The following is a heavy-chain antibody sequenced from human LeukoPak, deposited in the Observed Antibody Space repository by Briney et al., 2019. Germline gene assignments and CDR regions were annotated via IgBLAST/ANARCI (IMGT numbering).Heavy chain of an antibody. CDR3: ARELNFYFDC. CDR1: GGSISSGGYY. CDR2: IYYSGST. J-gene: IGHJ4*02. Sequence: PSETLSLTCSVSGGSISSGGYYWSWIRRHPGKGLEWIGYIYYSGSTYYNPSLKSRITISVDTSKNQFSLKLSSVTAADTAVYYCARELNFYFDCWGQGTLVTVSS. V-gene: IGHV4-31*03.